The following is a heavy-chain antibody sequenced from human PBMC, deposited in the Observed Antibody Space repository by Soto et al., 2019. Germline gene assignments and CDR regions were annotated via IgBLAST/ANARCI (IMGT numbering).Heavy chain of an antibody. V-gene: IGHV3-74*01. CDR3: AKVDGNISERGYYFDS. CDR2: TSPDGST. J-gene: IGHJ4*02. D-gene: IGHD5-12*01. CDR1: GFSLRSQW. Sequence: GGSLRLSCAASGFSLRSQWMHWIRQAPGKGLEWVSRTSPDGSTIYADSVKGRFTISRDNSRSTLYLQMNSLRAEDTAVYHCAKVDGNISERGYYFDSWGQGTVVTVSS.